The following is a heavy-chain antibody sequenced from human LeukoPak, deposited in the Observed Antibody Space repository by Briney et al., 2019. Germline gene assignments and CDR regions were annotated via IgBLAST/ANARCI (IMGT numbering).Heavy chain of an antibody. CDR1: GFTFSTYM. CDR2: ISSDSGAI. V-gene: IGHV3-48*01. CDR3: VRELAY. Sequence: GGSLRLSCAASGFTFSTYMMNWVRQAPGKGLECLSYISSDSGAIYYADSVQGRFTISRDNAQKSLYLQMNSLRVEDTAVYYCVRELAYWGQGALVTVSS. J-gene: IGHJ4*02. D-gene: IGHD1-1*01.